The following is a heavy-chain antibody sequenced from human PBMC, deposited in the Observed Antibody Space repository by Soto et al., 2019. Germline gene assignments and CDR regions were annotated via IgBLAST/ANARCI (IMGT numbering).Heavy chain of an antibody. D-gene: IGHD6-13*01. CDR2: IYYSGST. J-gene: IGHJ6*02. Sequence: PXETLSLTCTVSGGSISSGGYYWSWIRQHPGKGLEWIGYIYYSGSTYYNPSLKSRVTISVDTSKNQFSLKLSSVTAADTAVYYCARDPGIAAAGSYYGMDVWGHGPTVTVSS. V-gene: IGHV4-31*03. CDR3: ARDPGIAAAGSYYGMDV. CDR1: GGSISSGGYY.